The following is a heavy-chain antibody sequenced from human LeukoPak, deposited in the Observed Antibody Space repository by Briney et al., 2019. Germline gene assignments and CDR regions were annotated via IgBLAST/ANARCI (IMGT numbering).Heavy chain of an antibody. V-gene: IGHV1-18*01. J-gene: IGHJ4*02. D-gene: IGHD2-15*01. Sequence: SVKVSCKASGYTFTSYGISWVRQAPGHGREWMGWISAYNGNTNHTKKRQDRVTTTTDPSTSTAYMQVRSLRSDDTAVYYCAREYCSGGSCYSGYWGQGTLVTVSS. CDR3: AREYCSGGSCYSGY. CDR2: ISAYNGNT. CDR1: GYTFTSYG.